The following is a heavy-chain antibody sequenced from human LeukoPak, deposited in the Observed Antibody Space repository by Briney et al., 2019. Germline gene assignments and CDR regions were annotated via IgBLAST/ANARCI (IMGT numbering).Heavy chain of an antibody. CDR3: ARALGSTSCYDY. CDR2: ISTSGSTK. Sequence: PGGSLRLSCAASGFTFRDYYMNWIRQAPGKGLEWVSYISTSGSTKFYADSVKGRFTISRDNAKNSLYLQMNSLRAEDTAVYYCARALGSTSCYDYWGQGTLVTVSS. D-gene: IGHD2-2*01. CDR1: GFTFRDYY. V-gene: IGHV3-11*04. J-gene: IGHJ4*02.